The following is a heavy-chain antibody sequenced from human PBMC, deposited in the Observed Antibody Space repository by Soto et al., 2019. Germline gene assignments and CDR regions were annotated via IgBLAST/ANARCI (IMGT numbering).Heavy chain of an antibody. D-gene: IGHD2-15*01. CDR1: GYTLTELS. CDR2: FDPEDGET. CDR3: ATMDVLCSGGSCYSGSFDY. J-gene: IGHJ4*02. Sequence: GASVKVSCKVSGYTLTELSMHWVRQAPGKGLEWMGGFDPEDGETIYAQKFQGRVTMTEDTSTDTAYMELSSLRSEDMAVYYCATMDVLCSGGSCYSGSFDYWGQGTLVTVSS. V-gene: IGHV1-24*01.